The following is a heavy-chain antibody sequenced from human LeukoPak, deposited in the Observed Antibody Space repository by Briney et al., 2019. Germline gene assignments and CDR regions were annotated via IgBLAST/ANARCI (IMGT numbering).Heavy chain of an antibody. J-gene: IGHJ6*02. CDR2: ISGSGGRT. Sequence: GRSQRLSCAATGFTFSIYAMRSASHAPGKGLDWESAISGSGGRTYYAHSGTGPLPISRVNSKHSLSLQMTRLRAEGPAVYYCAKGPIVPLYYYYGMDVWGQGTTVTVS. CDR3: AKGPIVPLYYYYGMDV. CDR1: GFTFSIYA. D-gene: IGHD3-16*02. V-gene: IGHV3-23*01.